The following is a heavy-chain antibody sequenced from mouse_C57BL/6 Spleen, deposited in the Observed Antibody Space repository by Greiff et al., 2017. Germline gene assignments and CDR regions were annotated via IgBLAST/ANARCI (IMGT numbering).Heavy chain of an antibody. CDR1: GYTFNDYY. V-gene: IGHV1-19*01. Sequence: EVQLQQSGPVLVKPGASVKMSCKASGYTFNDYYMNWVKRSHGKSLEWIGVINPYNGGISCNQKFKGNATLTVAKSSSTAYMELNSLTSEDSAVYYCAREEVLRALDYWGQGTTLTVSS. D-gene: IGHD1-1*01. J-gene: IGHJ2*01. CDR3: AREEVLRALDY. CDR2: INPYNGGI.